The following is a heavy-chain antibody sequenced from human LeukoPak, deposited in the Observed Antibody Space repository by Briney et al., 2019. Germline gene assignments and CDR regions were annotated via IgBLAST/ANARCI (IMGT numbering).Heavy chain of an antibody. D-gene: IGHD1-26*01. CDR1: GYTFSSYA. CDR3: AIRNIVGATSFDY. Sequence: GGPLRLSCTASGYTFSSYAMHWVRQAPGKGLEWVAVISYDGSNKYYADSVKRRFTISRDNSKNTLYLQMNSLRAEDTAVYYCAIRNIVGATSFDYWGQGTLVTVSS. J-gene: IGHJ4*02. V-gene: IGHV3-30*07. CDR2: ISYDGSNK.